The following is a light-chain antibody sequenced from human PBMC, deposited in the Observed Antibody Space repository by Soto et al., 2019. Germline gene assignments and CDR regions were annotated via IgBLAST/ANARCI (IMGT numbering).Light chain of an antibody. Sequence: QPVLTQSPSASASLGASVKLTCTLSSGHNNYAIAWYQQQPEQGPRYLMRLNSDGSHSKGNGIPDRFSGSSSGAERYLTISSLQSEDEADYYCQTWGTGIRVFGGGTKLTV. CDR1: SGHNNYA. CDR2: LNSDGSH. J-gene: IGLJ3*02. V-gene: IGLV4-69*01. CDR3: QTWGTGIRV.